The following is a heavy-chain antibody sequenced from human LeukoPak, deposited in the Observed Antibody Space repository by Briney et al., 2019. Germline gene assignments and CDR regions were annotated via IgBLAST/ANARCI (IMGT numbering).Heavy chain of an antibody. J-gene: IGHJ4*02. CDR2: INHSGST. D-gene: IGHD1-26*01. V-gene: IGHV4-34*01. Sequence: PSETLSLTCAVYGGSFSGYYWSWIRQPPGKGLEWIGEINHSGSTNYNPSLKSRVTISVDTSKNQFSLKLSSVTAADTAVYYCARGGKGELLRRYFDYWGQGTLVTVSS. CDR3: ARGGKGELLRRYFDY. CDR1: GGSFSGYY.